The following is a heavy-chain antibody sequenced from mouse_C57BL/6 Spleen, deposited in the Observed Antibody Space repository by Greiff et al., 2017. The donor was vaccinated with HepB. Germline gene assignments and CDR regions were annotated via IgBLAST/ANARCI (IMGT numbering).Heavy chain of an antibody. D-gene: IGHD1-1*01. CDR1: GFSFNTYA. Sequence: EVKLMESGGGLVQPKGSLKLSCAASGFSFNTYAMNWVRQAPGKGLEWVARIRSKSNNYATYYADSVKDRFTISRDDSESMLYLQMNNLKTEDTAMYYCVRTHYYGSDSAMDYWGQGTSVTVSS. CDR2: IRSKSNNYAT. J-gene: IGHJ4*01. CDR3: VRTHYYGSDSAMDY. V-gene: IGHV10-1*01.